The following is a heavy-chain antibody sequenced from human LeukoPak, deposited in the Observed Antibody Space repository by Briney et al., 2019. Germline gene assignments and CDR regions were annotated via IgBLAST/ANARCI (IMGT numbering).Heavy chain of an antibody. CDR3: ARYSSVWGNNWFDP. Sequence: SETLSLTCTVSGGSINNYYWNWIRQPPGYGLEWIGYVYYSGSTNYNPSLKSRVTISIDTSKNQFSLNLNSVTTADTAVYYCARYSSVWGNNWFDPWGQGTLVTVSS. D-gene: IGHD6-19*01. J-gene: IGHJ5*02. CDR1: GGSINNYY. CDR2: VYYSGST. V-gene: IGHV4-59*01.